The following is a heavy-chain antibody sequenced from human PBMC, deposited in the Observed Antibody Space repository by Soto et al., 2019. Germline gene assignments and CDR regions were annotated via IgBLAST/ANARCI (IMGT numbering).Heavy chain of an antibody. V-gene: IGHV1-18*01. J-gene: IGHJ5*02. CDR1: GYTLTSYG. CDR2: ISAYNGNT. Sequence: GASVKVSCKASGYTLTSYGISWVRQAPGQGLEWMGWISAYNGNTNYAQKLQGRVTMTTDTSTSTAYMELRSLRSDDTAVYYCARDRFCSGGSCYLGSSWFDPWGQGTLVTVSS. CDR3: ARDRFCSGGSCYLGSSWFDP. D-gene: IGHD2-15*01.